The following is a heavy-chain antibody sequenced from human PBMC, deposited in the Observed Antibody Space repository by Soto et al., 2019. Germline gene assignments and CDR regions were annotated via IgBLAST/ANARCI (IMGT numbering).Heavy chain of an antibody. D-gene: IGHD3-10*01. CDR2: ISSSSSYI. CDR1: GFTFSSYS. J-gene: IGHJ4*02. V-gene: IGHV3-21*01. CDR3: ARFGGVYNSDY. Sequence: PGGSLRLSCAASGFTFSSYSMNWVRQAPGKGLEWVASISSSSSYIYYADSVKGRFTISRDNAKNSLYLQMNSLRAEDTAVYYCARFGGVYNSDYWGQGTLVTVSS.